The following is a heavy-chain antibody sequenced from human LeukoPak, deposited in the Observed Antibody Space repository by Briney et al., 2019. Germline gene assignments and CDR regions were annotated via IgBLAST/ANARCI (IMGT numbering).Heavy chain of an antibody. CDR3: AKEVRWLQWNY. D-gene: IGHD5-24*01. CDR2: ISSSGGDT. V-gene: IGHV3-23*01. CDR1: GFTFSNYA. Sequence: GGSLRLSCAASGFTFSNYAMSWVRQAPGKGLGWVSAISSSGGDTYYADSVMGRFTISRDNSKNTLYLQMNSLRAEDTAVYYCAKEVRWLQWNYWGQGTLVTVSS. J-gene: IGHJ4*02.